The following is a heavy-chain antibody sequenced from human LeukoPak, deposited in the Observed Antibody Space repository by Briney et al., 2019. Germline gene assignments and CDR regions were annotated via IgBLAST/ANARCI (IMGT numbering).Heavy chain of an antibody. V-gene: IGHV1-46*01. J-gene: IGHJ4*02. CDR3: ARDWGSRWLPGY. D-gene: IGHD5-24*01. Sequence: ASVKVSCKASGYTFTSYYMHWVRQAPGQGLEWMGIINPSGGSTRYAQKFQGRVTMTRDTSTSTVYMELSSLRSEDTAVYYCARDWGSRWLPGYWGQGTLVTVSS. CDR2: INPSGGST. CDR1: GYTFTSYY.